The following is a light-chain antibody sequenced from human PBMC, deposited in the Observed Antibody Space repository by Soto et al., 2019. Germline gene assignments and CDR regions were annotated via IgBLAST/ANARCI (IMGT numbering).Light chain of an antibody. CDR2: DVS. V-gene: IGLV2-14*01. Sequence: QSVLTQPASVSGSPGQSITLSCTGTSSDVGRYNYVSWYQQHPGKAPKLMIYDVSNRPSGVSNRFSGSKSGNTASLTISGLQAEDEADYDCSSYTSSAVFGTGTKLTVL. CDR3: SSYTSSAV. J-gene: IGLJ1*01. CDR1: SSDVGRYNY.